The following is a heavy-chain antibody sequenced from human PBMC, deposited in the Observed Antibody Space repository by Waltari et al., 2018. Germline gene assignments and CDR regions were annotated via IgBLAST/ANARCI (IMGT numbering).Heavy chain of an antibody. J-gene: IGHJ3*02. Sequence: QVQLQQWGAGLLKPSETLSLTCAVYGGSFSGYYWSWIRQPPGKGLEWIGEINHSGSTNYNPSLKSRVTISVDTSKNQFSLKLSSVTAADTAVYYCARAWISLILGATSALDIWGQGTMVTVS. CDR3: ARAWISLILGATSALDI. D-gene: IGHD1-26*01. CDR1: GGSFSGYY. CDR2: INHSGST. V-gene: IGHV4-34*01.